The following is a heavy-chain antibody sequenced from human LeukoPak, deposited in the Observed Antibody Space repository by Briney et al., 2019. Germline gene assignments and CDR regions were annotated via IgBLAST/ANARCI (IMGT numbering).Heavy chain of an antibody. D-gene: IGHD3-10*01. CDR2: LSGGGAAT. CDR3: AKDRWYDGESGYFDH. J-gene: IGHJ4*02. V-gene: IGHV3-23*01. CDR1: GFTFKNYA. Sequence: GGSLRLSCEASGFTFKNYAMAWVRQAPGKGLEWVSGLSGGGAATFYEDSVKGRFTISRDNSNNTLYLRLNSLRAEDTAIYFCAKDRWYDGESGYFDHWGRGTLVTVSS.